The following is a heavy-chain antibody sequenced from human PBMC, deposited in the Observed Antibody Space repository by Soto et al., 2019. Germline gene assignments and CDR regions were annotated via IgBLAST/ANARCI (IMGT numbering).Heavy chain of an antibody. CDR2: IGGYKGNT. J-gene: IGHJ6*02. V-gene: IGHV1-18*01. CDR1: GYTFTNYG. D-gene: IGHD3-22*01. CDR3: ARDPYYDSSGYLASNGMDV. Sequence: ASVKVSCKASGYTFTNYGVSWVRQAPGQGLEWMGWIGGYKGNTNYAQKFQGRVTMTEDTSTDTAYMELSSLRSEDTAVYYCARDPYYDSSGYLASNGMDVWGQGTTVTAP.